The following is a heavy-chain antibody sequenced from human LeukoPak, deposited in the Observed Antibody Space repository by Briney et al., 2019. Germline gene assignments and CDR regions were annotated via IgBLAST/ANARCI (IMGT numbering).Heavy chain of an antibody. Sequence: GGSLRLSCAASGFTFSSYSMNRVRQAPGKALEWVSSISSSSSYIYYADSLKGRFTISRDNAKNSLYLQMNSLRAEDTAVYYCAREAYDAFDIWGQGTMVTVSS. CDR2: ISSSSSYI. V-gene: IGHV3-21*01. CDR3: AREAYDAFDI. CDR1: GFTFSSYS. J-gene: IGHJ3*02.